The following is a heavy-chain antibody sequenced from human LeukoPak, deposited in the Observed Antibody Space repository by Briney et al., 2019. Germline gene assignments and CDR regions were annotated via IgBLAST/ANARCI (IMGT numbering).Heavy chain of an antibody. J-gene: IGHJ3*01. Sequence: GGSLRLSCAASGFTVSSNYMSWVRQAPGKGLEWVSVIYSGGSTYHADSVKGRFTISRDESKNTLSLQMNSLRAEDTAVYYCARVRRGLPYLDAFDVWGQGTMVTVSS. CDR1: GFTVSSNY. D-gene: IGHD3-10*01. CDR3: ARVRRGLPYLDAFDV. CDR2: IYSGGST. V-gene: IGHV3-66*02.